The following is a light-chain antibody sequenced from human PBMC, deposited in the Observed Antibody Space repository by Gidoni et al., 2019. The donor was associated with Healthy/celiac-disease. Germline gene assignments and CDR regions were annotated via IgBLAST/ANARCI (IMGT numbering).Light chain of an antibody. J-gene: IGLJ1*01. CDR2: DVI. V-gene: IGLV2-8*01. CDR1: SSDVGGYNY. CDR3: SSYAGSNNYV. Sequence: QSALTQPPSASGSPGQSVTISCTGTSSDVGGYNYVSWYQQHPGKAPNLMIYDVIKRPSGVPDRFSGSKSGNTASLTVSGLQAEDEADYYCSSYAGSNNYVFGTGTRVTVL.